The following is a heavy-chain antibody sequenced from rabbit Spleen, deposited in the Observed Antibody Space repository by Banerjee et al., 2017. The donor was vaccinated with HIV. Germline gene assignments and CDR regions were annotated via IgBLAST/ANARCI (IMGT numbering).Heavy chain of an antibody. CDR3: ARDTGTSFSSYGMDL. Sequence: QEQLEESGGDLVKPEGSLTLTCTASGFSFSSYMSWVRQAPGKGLEWIGCIWTGNSGSTYYASWAKGRFTISKTSPTTVTLQMTSLTVADTATYFCARDTGTSFSSYGMDLWGPGTLVTVS. J-gene: IGHJ6*01. CDR1: GFSFSSY. D-gene: IGHD7-1*01. CDR2: IWTGNSGST. V-gene: IGHV1S45*01.